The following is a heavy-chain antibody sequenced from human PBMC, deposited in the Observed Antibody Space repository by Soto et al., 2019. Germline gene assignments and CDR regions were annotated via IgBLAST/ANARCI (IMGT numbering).Heavy chain of an antibody. CDR2: IYYSGST. D-gene: IGHD2-15*01. V-gene: IGHV4-61*05. J-gene: IGHJ4*02. CDR3: ARGVVVAATRFFVD. Sequence: PSETLSLTCTVSGGSISSSSYYWSWIRQPPGKGLEWIGYIYYSGSTNYNPSLKSRVTISVDTSKNQFSLKLSSVTAADTAVYYCARGVVVAATRFFVDWGQGTLVTVSS. CDR1: GGSISSSSYY.